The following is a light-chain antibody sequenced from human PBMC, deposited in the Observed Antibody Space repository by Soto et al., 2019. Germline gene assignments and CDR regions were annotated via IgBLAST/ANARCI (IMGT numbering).Light chain of an antibody. Sequence: QSVLTQPASVSGSPGQSITISCTGTRSDVGRYNLVSWYQQYPGKAPKLMIYEGSKRPSGVSNRFSGSKSGNTASLTISGLQAEDEADYYCCSYAGSSTLVFGGGTKLTVL. CDR1: RSDVGRYNL. V-gene: IGLV2-23*01. CDR3: CSYAGSSTLV. J-gene: IGLJ3*02. CDR2: EGS.